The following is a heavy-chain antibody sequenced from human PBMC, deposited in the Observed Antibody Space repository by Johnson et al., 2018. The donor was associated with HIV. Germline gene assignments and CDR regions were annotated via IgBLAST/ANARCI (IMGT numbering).Heavy chain of an antibody. D-gene: IGHD1-26*01. CDR2: ISGSDGST. J-gene: IGHJ3*02. CDR1: GFPFSSYA. V-gene: IGHV3-23*04. Sequence: MQLVESGGGLVQPGGSLKLSCAASGFPFSSYAMSWVRQAPGKGLEWVSVISGSDGSTYYAGSVKGRFTISRDNSKNTLYLQMHSLRGEDTAIYYCARWGRWELGDAFDIWGQGTMVTVSS. CDR3: ARWGRWELGDAFDI.